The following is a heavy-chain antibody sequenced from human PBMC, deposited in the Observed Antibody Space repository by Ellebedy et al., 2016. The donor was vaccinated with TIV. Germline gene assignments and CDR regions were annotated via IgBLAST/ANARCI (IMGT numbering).Heavy chain of an antibody. Sequence: GESLKISXAASGFTFSNAWMSWVRQAPGKGLEWVGRIKSKTDGGTTDYAAPVKGRFTISRDDSKNTLYLQMNSLKTEDTAVYYCTTDYDILTGYRLSGDYWGQGTLVTVSS. D-gene: IGHD3-9*01. V-gene: IGHV3-15*01. CDR1: GFTFSNAW. J-gene: IGHJ4*02. CDR2: IKSKTDGGTT. CDR3: TTDYDILTGYRLSGDY.